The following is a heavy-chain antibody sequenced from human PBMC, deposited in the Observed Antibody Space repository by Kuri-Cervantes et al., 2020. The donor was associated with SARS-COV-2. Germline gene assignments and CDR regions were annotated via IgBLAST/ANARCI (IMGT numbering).Heavy chain of an antibody. CDR1: GYTFTSYA. J-gene: IGHJ4*02. D-gene: IGHD3-9*01. CDR2: INAGNGNT. V-gene: IGHV1-3*01. CDR3: ARGGLRYFDSQYYFDY. Sequence: ASVKVSCKASGYTFTSYAMHWVRQAPGQRLEWMGWINAGNGNTKYSQKFQGRVTITADKSTSTAYMELSSLRSEDTAVYYCARGGLRYFDSQYYFDYWGQGTLVTVSS.